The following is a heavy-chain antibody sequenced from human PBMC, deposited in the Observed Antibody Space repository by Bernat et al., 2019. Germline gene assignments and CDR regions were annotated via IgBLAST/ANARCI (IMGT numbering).Heavy chain of an antibody. Sequence: QVQLQESGPGLVKPSETLSLTCTVSGGSISNYYWSWIRQPPGKGLEWIGYIYYTGNTNYNPSLKSRVTISLDTSKNQFSLKLTSVTAADTAVYYCARHLRGNLCYDYWGQGTLVSVSS. J-gene: IGHJ4*02. CDR1: GGSISNYY. CDR2: IYYTGNT. CDR3: ARHLRGNLCYDY. D-gene: IGHD4-23*01. V-gene: IGHV4-59*01.